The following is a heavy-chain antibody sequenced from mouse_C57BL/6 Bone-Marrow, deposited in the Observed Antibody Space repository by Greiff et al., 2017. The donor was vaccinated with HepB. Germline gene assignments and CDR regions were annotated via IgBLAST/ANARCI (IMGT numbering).Heavy chain of an antibody. D-gene: IGHD1-1*01. CDR3: ARGGDYGSSAAWFAY. Sequence: QVQLQQSGAELVKPGASVKLSCKASGYTFTSYWMHWVKQRPGQGLEWIGMIHPNSGSTNYNEKFKSKATLTVDKSSSTAYMQLSSLTSEDSAVYYCARGGDYGSSAAWFAYWGQGTLVTVSA. CDR2: IHPNSGST. V-gene: IGHV1-64*01. CDR1: GYTFTSYW. J-gene: IGHJ3*01.